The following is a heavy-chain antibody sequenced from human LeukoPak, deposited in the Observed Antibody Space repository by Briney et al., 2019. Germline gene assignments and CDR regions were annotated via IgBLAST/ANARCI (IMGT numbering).Heavy chain of an antibody. Sequence: PSEALSLTCTVSGGSISSYYWSWIRQPPGKGLEWIGRIYTSGSTNYNPSLKSRVTISVDTSKNQFSLKLGSVTAADTAVYYCARSGGVYQLLLFDIWGQGTMVTVSS. J-gene: IGHJ3*02. CDR2: IYTSGST. D-gene: IGHD2-2*01. CDR3: ARSGGVYQLLLFDI. CDR1: GGSISSYY. V-gene: IGHV4-4*08.